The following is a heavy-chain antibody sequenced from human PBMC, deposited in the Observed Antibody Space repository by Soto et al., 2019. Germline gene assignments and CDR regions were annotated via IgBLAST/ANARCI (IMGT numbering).Heavy chain of an antibody. CDR2: VHSGGTY. D-gene: IGHD2-2*02. J-gene: IGHJ6*02. CDR3: ARDLCSSTSCYTPRTYYGMDV. CDR1: GGSVSSSDYY. Sequence: SETLSLTCTVSGGSVSSSDYYWNWIRQSPGKGLEWIGYVHSGGTYYYNPSFRSRVAISVDTSKNQFSLNLSSVTAADTAVYYCARDLCSSTSCYTPRTYYGMDVWGPGTTVT. V-gene: IGHV4-30-4*01.